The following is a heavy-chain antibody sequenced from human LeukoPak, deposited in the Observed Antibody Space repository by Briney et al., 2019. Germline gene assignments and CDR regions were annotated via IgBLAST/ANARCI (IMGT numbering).Heavy chain of an antibody. V-gene: IGHV3-7*01. CDR3: ARGIWDSGHYHLDC. J-gene: IGHJ4*02. CDR2: IREDGSVK. Sequence: GGSLRLSCAASGFGFSDYWMNCVRQAPGKGLEWVAHIREDGSVKNYVDSVRGRFTISRDNAKDSLSLEMNSLRDEDTAVYHCARGIWDSGHYHLDCWGQGTPVTVSS. D-gene: IGHD6-19*01. CDR1: GFGFSDYW.